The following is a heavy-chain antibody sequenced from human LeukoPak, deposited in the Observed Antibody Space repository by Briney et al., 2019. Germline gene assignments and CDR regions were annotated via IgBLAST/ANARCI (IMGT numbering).Heavy chain of an antibody. CDR3: ARVVGPSIAAAGRAEYYYYGMDV. CDR2: IYYGGST. V-gene: IGHV4-39*01. D-gene: IGHD6-13*01. J-gene: IGHJ6*02. CDR1: GGSISSSSYY. Sequence: SETLSLTCTVSGGSISSSSYYWGWIRQPPGKGLEWIGTIYYGGSTYYNPSLKSRVTISVDTSKNQFSLKLSSVAAADTAVYYCARVVGPSIAAAGRAEYYYYGMDVWGQGTTVTVSS.